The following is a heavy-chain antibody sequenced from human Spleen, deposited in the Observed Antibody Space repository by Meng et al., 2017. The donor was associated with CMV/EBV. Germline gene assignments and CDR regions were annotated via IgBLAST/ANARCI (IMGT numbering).Heavy chain of an antibody. CDR2: INHSGST. J-gene: IGHJ1*01. CDR1: GGSFSGYY. V-gene: IGHV4-34*01. Sequence: TLSLTSAGYGGSFSGYYWSWIRQPPGKGLEWIGEINHSGSTNYNPSLKSRVTISVDTSKNQFSLKLSSVTAADTAVYYCARGASFQHWGQGTLVTVSS. CDR3: ARGASFQH.